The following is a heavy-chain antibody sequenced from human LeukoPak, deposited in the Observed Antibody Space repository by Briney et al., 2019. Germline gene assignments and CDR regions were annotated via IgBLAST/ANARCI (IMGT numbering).Heavy chain of an antibody. CDR1: GFTVSSNY. CDR2: IYSGGST. V-gene: IGHV3-66*01. Sequence: PGGSLRLSCAASGFTVSSNYMSWVRQAPGEGLEWVSVIYSGGSTYYADSVKGRFTISRDSSKNTLYLQMNSLRAEDTAVYYCARGRSGWYYDYWGQGTLVTVSS. CDR3: ARGRSGWYYDY. D-gene: IGHD6-19*01. J-gene: IGHJ4*02.